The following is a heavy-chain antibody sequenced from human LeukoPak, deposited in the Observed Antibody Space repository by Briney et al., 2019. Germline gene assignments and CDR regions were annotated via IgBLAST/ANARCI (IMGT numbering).Heavy chain of an antibody. CDR2: IFYSGTT. D-gene: IGHD2-15*01. J-gene: IGHJ4*02. Sequence: PSETLSLTCIFSSGSISSGSISNFYWTWIRQPPGKGLEWIGYIFYSGTTKYNPSLKSRVTISIDTSKNKFSLKLSSVTAADTAVYYCARRDCSGGACYINFDYWGQGTLVTVSS. CDR1: SGSISSGSISNFY. CDR3: ARRDCSGGACYINFDY. V-gene: IGHV4-61*01.